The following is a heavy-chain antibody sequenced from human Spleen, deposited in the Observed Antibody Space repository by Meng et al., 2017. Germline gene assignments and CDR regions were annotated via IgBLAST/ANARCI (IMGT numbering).Heavy chain of an antibody. J-gene: IGHJ4*02. D-gene: IGHD5-12*01. CDR3: SGHIDY. Sequence: GGSLRLSCAASGFTFDSYAMSWVRQSPGKGLEWVSSIGGSGGGTYYADSVKGHFTISRDNSKNTLYLQLNILRAEDTAVYYCSGHIDYWGQGTLVTVSS. CDR2: IGGSGGGT. V-gene: IGHV3-23*01. CDR1: GFTFDSYA.